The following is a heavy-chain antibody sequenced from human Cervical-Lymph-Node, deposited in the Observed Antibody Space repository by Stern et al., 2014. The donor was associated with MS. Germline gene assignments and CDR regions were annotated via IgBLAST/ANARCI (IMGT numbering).Heavy chain of an antibody. D-gene: IGHD2-15*01. CDR3: AHSRVKYCRGGTCYSSLFDY. J-gene: IGHJ4*02. CDR2: IYLDDGK. Sequence: QVTLRESGPTLVKPTQTVTLTCTLSGFSVATAGVGVGWIRQPPGKALEWLALIYLDDGKLYSPSLKNRLTIIKDTSKNQVVLTMTNVDPVDTATYYCAHSRVKYCRGGTCYSSLFDYWGQGTLVTVSS. V-gene: IGHV2-5*02. CDR1: GFSVATAGVG.